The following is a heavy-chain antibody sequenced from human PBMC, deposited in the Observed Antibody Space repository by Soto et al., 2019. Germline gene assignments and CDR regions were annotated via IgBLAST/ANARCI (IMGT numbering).Heavy chain of an antibody. V-gene: IGHV4-30-4*01. CDR3: ARWLGYGPHFDY. D-gene: IGHD4-17*01. CDR2: IYYSGST. J-gene: IGHJ4*02. Sequence: LSLTCTVSGGSISSGDYYWSWIRQPPGKGLEWIGYIYYSGSTYYNPSLKSRVTISVDTSKNQFSLKLSSVTAADTAVYYCARWLGYGPHFDYWGQGTLVTVSS. CDR1: GGSISSGDYY.